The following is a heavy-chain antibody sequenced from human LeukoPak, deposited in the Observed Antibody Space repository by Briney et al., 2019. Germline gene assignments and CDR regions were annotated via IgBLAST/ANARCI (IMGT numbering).Heavy chain of an antibody. J-gene: IGHJ4*02. Sequence: GGSLRLSCAASGFSFTSYAMSWVRQAQGKGLEWVSVIYSDGSTYYADSVKGRFTISRDNSKNTLDLQMTGLRAEDTAVYYCARERGRGRDSPWFDYWGQGTLVAVSS. D-gene: IGHD1-26*01. CDR3: ARERGRGRDSPWFDY. V-gene: IGHV3-53*01. CDR2: IYSDGST. CDR1: GFSFTSYA.